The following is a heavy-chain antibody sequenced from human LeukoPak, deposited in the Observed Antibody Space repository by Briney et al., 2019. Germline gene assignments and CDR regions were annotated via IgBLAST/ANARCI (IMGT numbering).Heavy chain of an antibody. CDR2: IYSDETT. Sequence: PGGSLRLSCAASGLTVSGNYMSWVRQAPGKGLEWVSIIYSDETTAYPDSVKGRFTIFRDNSKNMLYLQMNSLRAEDTAVYYCARRITTSGLYYFDLWGQGTLVTVSS. V-gene: IGHV3-66*04. D-gene: IGHD6-13*01. CDR1: GLTVSGNY. CDR3: ARRITTSGLYYFDL. J-gene: IGHJ4*02.